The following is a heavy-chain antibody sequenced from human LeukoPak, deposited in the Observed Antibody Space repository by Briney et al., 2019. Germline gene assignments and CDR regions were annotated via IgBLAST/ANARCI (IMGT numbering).Heavy chain of an antibody. CDR2: MHHSGRT. D-gene: IGHD6-13*01. CDR1: GGSISSYY. V-gene: IGHV4-59*01. CDR3: AGVRTAGTGPDC. J-gene: IGHJ4*02. Sequence: SETLSLTCTVSGGSISSYYWSWIRQPPGKGLEWIGFMHHSGRTSHHPSLQNRVTMSVDTSKNHLSLKLTSATAADTAMYFCAGVRTAGTGPDCWGQGTLVTVSS.